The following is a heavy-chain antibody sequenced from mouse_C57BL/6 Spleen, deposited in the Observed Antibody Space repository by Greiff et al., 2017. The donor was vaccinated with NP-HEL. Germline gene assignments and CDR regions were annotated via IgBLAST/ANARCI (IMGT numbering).Heavy chain of an antibody. CDR2: FYPGSGSI. CDR3: ARHAHSNLLYYYAMDY. CDR1: GYTFTEYT. Sequence: VQGVESGAELVKPGASVKLSCKASGYTFTEYTIHWVKQRSGQGLEWIGWFYPGSGSIKYNEKFKDKATLTADKSSSTVYMELSRLTSEDSAVYFCARHAHSNLLYYYAMDYWGQGTSVTVSS. D-gene: IGHD2-5*01. V-gene: IGHV1-62-2*01. J-gene: IGHJ4*01.